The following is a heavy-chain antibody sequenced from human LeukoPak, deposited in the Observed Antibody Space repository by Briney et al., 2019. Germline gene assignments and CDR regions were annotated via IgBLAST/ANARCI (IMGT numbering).Heavy chain of an antibody. CDR1: GFTFSNYW. CDR2: IKQDESEK. CDR3: ARAGYSYGHDAFDI. Sequence: GGSLRLSWAASGFTFSNYWMSWVRQAPGKGLQWVANIKQDESEKYYVDSVKGRFTISRDNAKNSLYLQMNSLRAEDTAVYYCARAGYSYGHDAFDIWGQGTMVTVSS. J-gene: IGHJ3*02. D-gene: IGHD5-18*01. V-gene: IGHV3-7*01.